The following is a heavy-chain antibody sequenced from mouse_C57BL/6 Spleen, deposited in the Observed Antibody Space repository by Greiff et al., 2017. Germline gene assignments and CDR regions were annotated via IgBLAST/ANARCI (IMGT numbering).Heavy chain of an antibody. CDR1: GFTFSSYG. V-gene: IGHV5-6*01. CDR2: ISSGGSYT. CDR3: ARHEGDYYGSSYGKYFDY. Sequence: EVQRVESGGDLVKPGGSLKLSCAASGFTFSSYGMSWVRQTPDKRLEWVATISSGGSYTYYPDSVKGRFTISRDNAKNTLYLQMSSLKSEDTAMYYCARHEGDYYGSSYGKYFDYWGQGTTLTVSS. D-gene: IGHD1-1*01. J-gene: IGHJ2*01.